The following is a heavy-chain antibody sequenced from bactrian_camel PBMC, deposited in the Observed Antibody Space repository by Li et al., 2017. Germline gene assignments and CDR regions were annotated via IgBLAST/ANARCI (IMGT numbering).Heavy chain of an antibody. V-gene: IGHV3S54*01. J-gene: IGHJ4*01. D-gene: IGHD3*01. Sequence: VQLVESGGGSVQAGGSLRLSCAASGRTAFMAWFRQAQGKEREGVAGINTGGTSGYYADSVKGRFTISRDNAKNTLYLQLNSLKTEDTAMYYCAKRRSRYGLEYDAWGQGTQVTVS. CDR2: INTGGTSG. CDR3: AKRRSRYGLEYDA. CDR1: GRTAF.